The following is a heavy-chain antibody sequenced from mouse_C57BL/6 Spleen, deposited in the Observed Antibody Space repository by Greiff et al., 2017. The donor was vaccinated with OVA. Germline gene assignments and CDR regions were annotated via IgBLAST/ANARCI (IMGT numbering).Heavy chain of an antibody. Sequence: VQLKESGAELVRPGASVKLSCTASGFNIKDDYMHWVKQRPEQGLEWIGWIDPENGDTEYASKFQGKATITADTSSNTAYLQLSSLTSEDTAVYYCTLNYRDAMDYWGQGTSVTVSS. CDR2: IDPENGDT. CDR3: TLNYRDAMDY. D-gene: IGHD2-1*01. CDR1: GFNIKDDY. J-gene: IGHJ4*01. V-gene: IGHV14-4*01.